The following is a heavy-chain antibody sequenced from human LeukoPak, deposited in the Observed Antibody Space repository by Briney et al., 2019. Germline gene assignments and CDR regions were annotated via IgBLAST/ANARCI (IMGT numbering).Heavy chain of an antibody. J-gene: IGHJ4*02. D-gene: IGHD6-19*01. CDR3: AREGSGWYRGFNYFDY. CDR2: IYHSGST. V-gene: IGHV4-38-2*02. Sequence: PSETLSLTCTVSGYSISSGYYWGWIRQPPGKGLEWIGSIYHSGSTYYNPSLKSRVTISVDTSKNQFSLKLSSVTAADTAVYYCAREGSGWYRGFNYFDYWGQGTLVTVSS. CDR1: GYSISSGYY.